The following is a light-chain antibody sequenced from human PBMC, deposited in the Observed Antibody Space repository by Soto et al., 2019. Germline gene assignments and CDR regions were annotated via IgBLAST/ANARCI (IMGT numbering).Light chain of an antibody. CDR1: SSNIGNNY. CDR2: EDN. J-gene: IGLJ2*01. CDR3: ATWDSSLSVVV. V-gene: IGLV1-51*02. Sequence: QSVLTQPPSVSASPGQKATISCSGSSSNIGNNYVSWYQQPPGTAPNLLIYEDNRRRSGIPGRFSGSKSGTSATLGITGLQTGDEADYYCATWDSSLSVVVFGGGTKVTVL.